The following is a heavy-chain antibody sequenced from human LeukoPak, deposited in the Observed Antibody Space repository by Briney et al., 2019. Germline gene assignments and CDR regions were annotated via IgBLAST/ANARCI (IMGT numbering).Heavy chain of an antibody. D-gene: IGHD2-15*01. CDR1: GGSISSGGYY. J-gene: IGHJ4*02. CDR3: ARAALKVVAATRPADFDY. Sequence: SQTPSLTCTVSGGSISSGGYYWSWIRQHPGKGLEWIGYIYYSGSTYYNPSLKSRVTISVDTSKNQFSLKLSSVTAADTAVYYCARAALKVVAATRPADFDYWGQGTLVTVSS. CDR2: IYYSGST. V-gene: IGHV4-31*03.